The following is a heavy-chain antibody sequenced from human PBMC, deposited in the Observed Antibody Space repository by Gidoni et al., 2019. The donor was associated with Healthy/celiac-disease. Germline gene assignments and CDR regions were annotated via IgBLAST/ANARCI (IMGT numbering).Heavy chain of an antibody. D-gene: IGHD4-17*01. CDR2: IYYSGST. CDR1: GGSISSSSYY. J-gene: IGHJ4*02. Sequence: GPGLVKPSETLSLTCTVSGGSISSSSYYWGWIRQPPGKGLEWIGSIYYSGSTYYNPSLKSRVTISVDTSKNQLSLKLSSVTAADTAVYYCARGDYGGNSDYFDYWGQGTLVTVSS. CDR3: ARGDYGGNSDYFDY. V-gene: IGHV4-39*01.